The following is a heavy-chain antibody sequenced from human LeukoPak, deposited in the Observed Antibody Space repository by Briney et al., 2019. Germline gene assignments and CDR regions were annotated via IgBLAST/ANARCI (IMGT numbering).Heavy chain of an antibody. D-gene: IGHD6-19*01. Sequence: PGGSLRLSCAASGFTLSSYWMHWVRQAPGKGLVWVSRINSDGSSTSYADSVKGRFTISRDNAKNTLYLQMNSLRAEDTAVYYCARDWQWLGYDYWGQGTLVTVSS. J-gene: IGHJ4*02. CDR1: GFTLSSYW. CDR3: ARDWQWLGYDY. CDR2: INSDGSST. V-gene: IGHV3-74*01.